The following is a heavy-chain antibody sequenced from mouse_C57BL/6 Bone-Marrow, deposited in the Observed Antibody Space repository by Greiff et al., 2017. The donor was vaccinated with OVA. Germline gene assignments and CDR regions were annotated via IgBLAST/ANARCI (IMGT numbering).Heavy chain of an antibody. J-gene: IGHJ1*03. CDR2: ISSGSCTI. CDR1: GFTFSDYG. V-gene: IGHV5-17*01. Sequence: EVKLMESGGGLVKPGGSLKLSCAASGFTFSDYGMHWVRQAPEKGLEWVAYISSGSCTIYYADTVKGRFTISRDNAKNTLFLQMTSLRSEDTAMYYCARINYWYFDVWGTGTTVTVSS. CDR3: ARINYWYFDV.